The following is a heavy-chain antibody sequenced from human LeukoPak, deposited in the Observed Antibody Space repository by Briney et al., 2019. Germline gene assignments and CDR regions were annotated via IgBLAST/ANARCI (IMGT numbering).Heavy chain of an antibody. CDR2: ISSSGSTK. CDR1: GFTFSSYS. D-gene: IGHD3-9*01. V-gene: IGHV3-48*04. Sequence: SGGSLRLSCAASGFTFSSYSMNWVRQAPGKGLEWVSYISSSGSTKYYADSVKGRFTISRDNAENSLYLQMNSLRAEDTAVYYCARDSVMYYHILTSRYYYGMDVWGQGTTVTVSS. J-gene: IGHJ6*02. CDR3: ARDSVMYYHILTSRYYYGMDV.